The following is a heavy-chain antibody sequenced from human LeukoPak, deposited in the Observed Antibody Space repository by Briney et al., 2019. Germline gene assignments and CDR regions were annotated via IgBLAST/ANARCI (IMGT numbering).Heavy chain of an antibody. V-gene: IGHV3-23*01. CDR3: AKESPVAATGRSWFDP. D-gene: IGHD6-13*01. CDR2: ITGSGGNT. CDR1: GFTFSSYA. J-gene: IGHJ5*02. Sequence: PGGSLRLSCAASGFTFSSYAMSWVRQAPGKGLEWVSTITGSGGNTYYADSVKGRFTTSRDNSKNTLYLQMNSLRAEDTAIYYCAKESPVAATGRSWFDPWGQGTLVTVSS.